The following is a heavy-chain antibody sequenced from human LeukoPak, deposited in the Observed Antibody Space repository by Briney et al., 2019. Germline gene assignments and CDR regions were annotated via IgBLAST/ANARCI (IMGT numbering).Heavy chain of an antibody. Sequence: GGSLRLSCAASGFTFSSYSVSWVRQAPGKGLEWVSYISSGSSTIKYADSVKGRFTISRDNAKNSLYLQMTSLRAEDTAVYHCARVYCSGGRCYYFDYWGQGTLVTVSS. CDR3: ARVYCSGGRCYYFDY. D-gene: IGHD2-15*01. J-gene: IGHJ4*02. CDR2: ISSGSSTI. CDR1: GFTFSSYS. V-gene: IGHV3-48*04.